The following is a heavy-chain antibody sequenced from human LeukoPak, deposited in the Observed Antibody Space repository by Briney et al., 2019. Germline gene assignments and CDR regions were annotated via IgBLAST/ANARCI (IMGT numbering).Heavy chain of an antibody. CDR1: GFTFSHFG. CDR3: AIDAQRGFDYSNSLEH. D-gene: IGHD4-11*01. V-gene: IGHV3-33*01. J-gene: IGHJ4*02. Sequence: GTSLRLSCEASGFTFSHFGMDWVRQAPGKGLEWVAVIWSDATNEYYAASVKGRFTISRDNFKNTVSLQMNSLRVEDTAVYYPAIDAQRGFDYSNSLEHWGQGSLVTVSS. CDR2: IWSDATNE.